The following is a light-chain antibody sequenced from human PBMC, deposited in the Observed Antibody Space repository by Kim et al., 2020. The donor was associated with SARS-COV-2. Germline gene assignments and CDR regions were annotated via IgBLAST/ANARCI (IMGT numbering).Light chain of an antibody. V-gene: IGKV1-5*03. Sequence: SVGDRVTITCRASQSISRWFAWYQQKPGKAPKLLIYQASSLQSGVPSRFSGSGSETEFILTISSLQPDDFATYYCQQYNTYLGWTFGQGTKVEIK. CDR2: QAS. CDR1: QSISRW. CDR3: QQYNTYLGWT. J-gene: IGKJ1*01.